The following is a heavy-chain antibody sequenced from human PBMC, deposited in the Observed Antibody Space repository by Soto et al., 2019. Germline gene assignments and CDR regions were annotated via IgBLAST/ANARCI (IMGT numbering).Heavy chain of an antibody. D-gene: IGHD4-17*01. Sequence: ASVKVSCKASGYTITDYPLHWVRQAPGQRLEWMGWINAGNDNSKFSQRFQGRVTITRDTSANTAYMEMSSLRSEDTAIYYCAIGGGVLYGGNPVNWGQGTLVTVSS. V-gene: IGHV1-3*01. CDR1: GYTITDYP. CDR3: AIGGGVLYGGNPVN. J-gene: IGHJ4*02. CDR2: INAGNDNS.